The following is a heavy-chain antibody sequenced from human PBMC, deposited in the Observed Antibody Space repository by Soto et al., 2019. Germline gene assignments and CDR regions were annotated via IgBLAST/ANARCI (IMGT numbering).Heavy chain of an antibody. CDR2: ISYDGSNK. CDR1: GFTFSSYG. D-gene: IGHD6-19*01. J-gene: IGHJ4*02. CDR3: AKDPNSSGWLLIFDY. V-gene: IGHV3-30*18. Sequence: GGSLRLSCAASGFTFSSYGMHWVRQAPGKGLEWVAVISYDGSNKYYADSVKGRFTISRDNSKNTLYLQMNSLRAEDTAVYYCAKDPNSSGWLLIFDYWGQGTLVTVSS.